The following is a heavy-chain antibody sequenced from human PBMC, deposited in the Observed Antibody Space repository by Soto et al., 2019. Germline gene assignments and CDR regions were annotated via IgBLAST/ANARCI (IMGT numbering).Heavy chain of an antibody. V-gene: IGHV5-51*01. D-gene: IGHD4-4*01. CDR1: GYSCTSHG. CDR3: ARLSIGSNSLYYYYYYGMDV. Sequence: GETLKISYYGSGYSCTSHGVCRVRKIPGKGLEWMGIIYPGDSDTRYSPSFQGQVTISADKSISTAYLQWSSLKASDTAMYYCARLSIGSNSLYYYYYYGMDVWGQGTTVTVSS. J-gene: IGHJ6*02. CDR2: IYPGDSDT.